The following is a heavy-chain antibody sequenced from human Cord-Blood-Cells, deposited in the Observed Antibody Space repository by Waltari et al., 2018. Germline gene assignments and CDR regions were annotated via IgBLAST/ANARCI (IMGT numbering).Heavy chain of an antibody. Sequence: GQLVQSGAEVKKPGSSVKVSCKASGGTFSSYAISWVRQAPGHGLEWMGGIIPIFGTANYAQKFQGRVTITADESTSTAYMELSSLRSEDTAVYYCARVGITIFGVVINNWFDPWGQGTLVTVSS. CDR3: ARVGITIFGVVINNWFDP. CDR1: GGTFSSYA. V-gene: IGHV1-69*01. J-gene: IGHJ5*02. CDR2: IIPIFGTA. D-gene: IGHD3-3*01.